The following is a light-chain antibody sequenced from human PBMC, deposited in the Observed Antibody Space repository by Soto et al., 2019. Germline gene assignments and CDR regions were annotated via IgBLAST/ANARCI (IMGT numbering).Light chain of an antibody. CDR2: GAS. V-gene: IGKV3D-15*01. CDR1: QSVGSN. CDR3: QQLNSYPPSIT. Sequence: EVVMTQSPATVPVSLGGRVTLSCRASQSVGSNLAWYQQKPGQPPRLLIYGASSRATGIPDRFSGSGSGTDFTLTISSLQPEDFATYYCQQLNSYPPSITFGQGTRLEIK. J-gene: IGKJ5*01.